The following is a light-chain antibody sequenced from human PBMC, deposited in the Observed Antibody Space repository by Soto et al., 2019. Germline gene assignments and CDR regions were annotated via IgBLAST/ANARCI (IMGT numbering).Light chain of an antibody. CDR2: DAS. J-gene: IGKJ4*01. V-gene: IGKV3-11*01. CDR1: QSVSSY. CDR3: QQRSKWPPVT. Sequence: EIVLTQSPATLSLSPGERATLSCRASQSVSSYLAWYQQKPGQAPRLLIYDASNRATGIPARFSGSGSGTDFTLTISSLEPEDFAIDYCQQRSKWPPVTFGGGTKVEIK.